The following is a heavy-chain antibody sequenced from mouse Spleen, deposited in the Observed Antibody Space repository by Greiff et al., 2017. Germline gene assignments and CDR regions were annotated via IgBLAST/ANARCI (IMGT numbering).Heavy chain of an antibody. CDR1: GYTFTSYW. D-gene: IGHD2-5*01. V-gene: IGHV1-55*01. J-gene: IGHJ2*01. Sequence: VQLQQPGAELVKPGASVKMSCKASGYTFTSYWITWVKQRPGQGLEWIGDIYPGSGSTNYNEKFKSKATLTVDKSSSTAYMELNSLTSEDSAVYYCARGGSNYYFDYWGQGTTLTVSS. CDR3: ARGGSNYYFDY. CDR2: IYPGSGST.